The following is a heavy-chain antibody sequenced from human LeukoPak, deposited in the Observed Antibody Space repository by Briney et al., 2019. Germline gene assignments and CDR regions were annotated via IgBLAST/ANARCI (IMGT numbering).Heavy chain of an antibody. CDR2: IYYSGST. Sequence: SETLSLTCTVSGGSISSYYWSWIRQPPGKGLEWIGYIYYSGSTNYNPSLKSRVTISVDTSKNQFSLKPSSVTAADTAVYYCARQYYYGMDVWGQGTTVTVSS. J-gene: IGHJ6*02. CDR3: ARQYYYGMDV. CDR1: GGSISSYY. V-gene: IGHV4-59*01.